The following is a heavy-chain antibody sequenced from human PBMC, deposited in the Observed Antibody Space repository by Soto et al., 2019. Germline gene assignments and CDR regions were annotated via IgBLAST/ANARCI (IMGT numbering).Heavy chain of an antibody. Sequence: GGSLRLSCAASGFTFSSYSMNWVRQAPGKGLEWVSYISSSSSTIYYADSVKGRFTISRDNAKNSLYLQMNSLRAEDTAVYYCARNPNWGSYYFDYWGQGTLVTVSS. CDR2: ISSSSSTI. CDR1: GFTFSSYS. CDR3: ARNPNWGSYYFDY. J-gene: IGHJ4*02. V-gene: IGHV3-48*04. D-gene: IGHD7-27*01.